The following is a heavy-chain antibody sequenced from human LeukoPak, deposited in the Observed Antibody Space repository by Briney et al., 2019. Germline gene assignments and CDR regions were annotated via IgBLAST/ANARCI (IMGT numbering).Heavy chain of an antibody. D-gene: IGHD6-13*01. V-gene: IGHV6-1*01. CDR2: TYYRSKWYN. CDR1: GDSVSSNSAA. CDR3: ARVLIAAAISSNNWFDP. Sequence: SQTLSLTCAISGDSVSSNSAAWNWIRQSPSRGLESLGRTYYRSKWYNDYAVSVKSRITINPDTSKNQFSLQLNSVTPEDTAVYYCARVLIAAAISSNNWFDPWGQGTLVTASS. J-gene: IGHJ5*02.